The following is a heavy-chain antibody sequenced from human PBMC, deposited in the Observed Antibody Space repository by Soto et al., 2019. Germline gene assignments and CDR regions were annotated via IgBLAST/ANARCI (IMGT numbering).Heavy chain of an antibody. CDR1: GFTFSSYA. V-gene: IGHV3-23*01. Sequence: GGSLRLSCAASGFTFSSYAMSWVRQAPGKGLEWVSAISGSGGSTYYADSVKGRFTISRDNSKNTLYLQMNSLRAEDTAVYYCARADLWDYYYYGMDVWGQGTTVTVSS. D-gene: IGHD3-3*01. J-gene: IGHJ6*02. CDR3: ARADLWDYYYYGMDV. CDR2: ISGSGGST.